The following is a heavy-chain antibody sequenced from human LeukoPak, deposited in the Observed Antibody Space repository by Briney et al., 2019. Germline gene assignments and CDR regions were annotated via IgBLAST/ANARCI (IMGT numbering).Heavy chain of an antibody. CDR1: GGSISSYY. CDR3: ASSSYYYDSSGYILYPGGYYYYMDV. CDR2: IYYSGST. Sequence: SETLSLTCTVSGGSISSYYWSWIRQPPGKGLEWIGYIYYSGSTNYNPSLKSRVTISVDTSKNQFSLKLSSVTAADTAVYYCASSSYYYDSSGYILYPGGYYYYMDVWGKGTTVTVSS. J-gene: IGHJ6*03. D-gene: IGHD3-22*01. V-gene: IGHV4-59*01.